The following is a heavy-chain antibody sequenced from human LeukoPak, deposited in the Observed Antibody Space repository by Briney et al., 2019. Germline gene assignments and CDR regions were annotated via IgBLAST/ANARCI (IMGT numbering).Heavy chain of an antibody. J-gene: IGHJ6*02. CDR3: AKASTVSGSYYGMDI. CDR2: ISGSSGST. CDR1: GFSFNNYV. Sequence: GGSLSLSCAASGFSFNNYVMTWVRQAPGKGLEWVSSISGSSGSTYYTAYVNGRFSISRDNSKTTLYLQMNSLRAEDTAVYHCAKASTVSGSYYGMDIWGQGTTVTVSS. V-gene: IGHV3-23*01. D-gene: IGHD3-3*01.